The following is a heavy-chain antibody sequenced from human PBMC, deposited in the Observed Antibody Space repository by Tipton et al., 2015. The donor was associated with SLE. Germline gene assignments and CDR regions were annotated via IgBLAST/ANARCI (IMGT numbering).Heavy chain of an antibody. CDR2: GFAGGLT. J-gene: IGHJ4*02. V-gene: IGHV4-61*02. Sequence: TLSLTCTVSGGSISTTGYFWNWIRQPAGKGLEWIGRGFAGGLTDSNPSLKSRVTMSVDTSKNQFSLKLTSVTAADTAVYYCERDPYDSWSDYQATFDYWGQGTLVTVSP. D-gene: IGHD3-3*01. CDR1: GGSISTTGYF. CDR3: ERDPYDSWSDYQATFDY.